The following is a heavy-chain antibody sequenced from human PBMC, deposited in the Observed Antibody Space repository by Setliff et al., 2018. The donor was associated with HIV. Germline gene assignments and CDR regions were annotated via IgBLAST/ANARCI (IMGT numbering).Heavy chain of an antibody. CDR2: VYNTGIT. V-gene: IGHV4-59*11. Sequence: SETLSLTCTVSSDSTSNHYWSWVRQPPGKGLEWIGYVYNTGITSYNPSLKSRLTIAVDMSQNQVSLKMRSVTAADTAVYYCARVTRSGSGWFWEHYFDSWGQGSLVTVSS. J-gene: IGHJ4*02. CDR3: ARVTRSGSGWFWEHYFDS. CDR1: SDSTSNHY. D-gene: IGHD6-19*01.